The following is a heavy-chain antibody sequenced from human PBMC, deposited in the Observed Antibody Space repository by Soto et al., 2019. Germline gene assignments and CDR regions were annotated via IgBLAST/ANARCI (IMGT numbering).Heavy chain of an antibody. V-gene: IGHV1-69*12. Sequence: QVQLVQSGAEVKKPGSSVKVSCKASGGTFSSYAISWVRQAPGQGLEWMGGIIPIFGTANYAQKFQGRVTITADESTSKAYMELSSLRSEDTAVYYCARAINPWWEAAAGTTHHYYYYGMDVWGQGTTVTVSS. D-gene: IGHD6-13*01. CDR1: GGTFSSYA. CDR2: IIPIFGTA. J-gene: IGHJ6*02. CDR3: ARAINPWWEAAAGTTHHYYYYGMDV.